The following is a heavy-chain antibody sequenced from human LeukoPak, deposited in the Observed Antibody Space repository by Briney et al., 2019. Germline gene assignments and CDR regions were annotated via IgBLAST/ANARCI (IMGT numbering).Heavy chain of an antibody. CDR1: GYTFTSYA. Sequence: ASVKVSCKASGYTFTSYAMHWVRQAPGQRLEWMGWINAGNGNTKYSQKFQGRVTITRDTSASTAYMELSSLRSEDTAVYYCARGSAGDIGYYYGMDVWGKGTTVTVSS. J-gene: IGHJ6*04. CDR2: INAGNGNT. CDR3: ARGSAGDIGYYYGMDV. V-gene: IGHV1-3*01. D-gene: IGHD2-15*01.